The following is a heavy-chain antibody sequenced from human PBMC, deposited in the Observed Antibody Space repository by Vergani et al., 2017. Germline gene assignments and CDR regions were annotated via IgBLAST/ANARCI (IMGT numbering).Heavy chain of an antibody. V-gene: IGHV3-11*04. D-gene: IGHD2-8*02. CDR1: GFSFSNYY. CDR2: ISGSGSSI. Sequence: QVQLVESGGGLVKPGGSLRLSCAASGFSFSNYYMTWIRQAPGKGLEWVSYISGSGSSIFYADSVKGRFTISRDTADNSLYLEMHSLRAEDTAVYYCARAAILVSGGGGTLDLWGQGTMVTLSP. CDR3: ARAAILVSGGGGTLDL. J-gene: IGHJ3*01.